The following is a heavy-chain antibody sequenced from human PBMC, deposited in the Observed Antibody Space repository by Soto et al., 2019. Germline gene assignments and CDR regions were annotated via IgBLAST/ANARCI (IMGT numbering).Heavy chain of an antibody. V-gene: IGHV3-23*01. Sequence: GESLKISCAASGFTFSNYAMSWVRQAPGKGLDWVSTISGSADSAYSADSAKGRFTISRDNSKNTLYLHMNSLRAEDTAVYYCAKGRATANSRTMFYFDYWGQGALVTVSS. J-gene: IGHJ4*02. CDR3: AKGRATANSRTMFYFDY. CDR1: GFTFSNYA. D-gene: IGHD5-18*01. CDR2: ISGSADSA.